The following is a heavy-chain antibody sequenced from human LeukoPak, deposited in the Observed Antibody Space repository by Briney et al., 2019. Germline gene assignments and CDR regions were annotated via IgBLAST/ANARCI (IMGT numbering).Heavy chain of an antibody. V-gene: IGHV4-30-2*01. CDR2: IYHSGST. CDR1: GGSISSGGYS. J-gene: IGHJ4*02. Sequence: PSETLSLTCTVSGGSISSGGYSWSWIRQPPGTGLEWIGYIYHSGSTYYNPSLKSRVTISVDRSKNQFSLKLSSVTAADTAVYYCARQGSHFDYWGQGTLVTVSS. CDR3: ARQGSHFDY.